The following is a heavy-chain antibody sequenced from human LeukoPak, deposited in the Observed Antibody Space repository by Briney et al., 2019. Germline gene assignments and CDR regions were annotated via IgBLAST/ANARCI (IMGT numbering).Heavy chain of an antibody. J-gene: IGHJ4*02. V-gene: IGHV3-21*01. D-gene: IGHD2-15*01. CDR1: GFTFSSYS. Sequence: PGGSLRLSCAASGFTFSSYSMNWVRQAPGKGLEWVSSISSSSTYIYYADSVKGRFTISRDNAKNSLHLQMSSLRAEDTAVYYCARQYCSGGTCPPLRWGQETLVTVSS. CDR2: ISSSSTYI. CDR3: ARQYCSGGTCPPLR.